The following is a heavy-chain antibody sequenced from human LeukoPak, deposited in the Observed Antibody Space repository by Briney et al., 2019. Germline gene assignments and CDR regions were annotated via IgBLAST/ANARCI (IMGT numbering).Heavy chain of an antibody. V-gene: IGHV3-30*18. J-gene: IGHJ4*02. Sequence: PGRSLRLSCAASGFTFSRNGMHWVRQAPGKGLEWVAVISYDGSNKYYADSVKGRFTISRDNSKNTLYLQMNSLRAEDTAVYYCAKDCSTSCHPADYWGQGTLVTVSS. D-gene: IGHD2-2*01. CDR1: GFTFSRNG. CDR2: ISYDGSNK. CDR3: AKDCSTSCHPADY.